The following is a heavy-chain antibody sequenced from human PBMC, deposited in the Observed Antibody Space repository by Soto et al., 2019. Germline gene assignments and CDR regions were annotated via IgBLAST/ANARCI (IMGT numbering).Heavy chain of an antibody. J-gene: IGHJ4*02. Sequence: EVQLLESGGGLVQPGGSLRLSCAASGFTFSSYAMSWVRQAPGKGLEWVSAISGSGGSTYYADSVKGRFTISRDNSKNTLYLQMNSLRAEDTAVYYCAKGDYDFWSGYWYRGFDYWGQGTLVTVSS. CDR2: ISGSGGST. CDR1: GFTFSSYA. D-gene: IGHD3-3*01. V-gene: IGHV3-23*01. CDR3: AKGDYDFWSGYWYRGFDY.